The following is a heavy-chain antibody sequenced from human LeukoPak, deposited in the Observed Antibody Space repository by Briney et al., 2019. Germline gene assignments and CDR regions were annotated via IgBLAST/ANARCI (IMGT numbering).Heavy chain of an antibody. V-gene: IGHV4-59*01. CDR1: GGSISIYY. CDR3: ARAMVRGVIIPRIHYFDY. CDR2: IYYSGST. D-gene: IGHD3-10*01. J-gene: IGHJ4*02. Sequence: SETLSLTCTVSGGSISIYYWSWIRQPPGKGLEWIGYIYYSGSTNYNPSLKSRVTISVDTSKNQFSLKLSSVTAADTAVYYCARAMVRGVIIPRIHYFDYWGQGTLVTVSS.